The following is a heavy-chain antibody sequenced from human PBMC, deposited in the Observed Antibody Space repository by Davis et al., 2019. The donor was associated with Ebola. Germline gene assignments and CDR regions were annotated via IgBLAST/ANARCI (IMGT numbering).Heavy chain of an antibody. D-gene: IGHD2-2*01. CDR3: ARPYCTSPSCTLSYFDY. CDR1: GFTFTSYT. J-gene: IGHJ4*02. CDR2: ISYDGTSK. Sequence: GESLKISCAASGFTFTSYTMHWVRQAPGKGLEWVALISYDGTSKFYADSVKGRFTISRENSKNTLYLHMNSLRDDDTAVDYCARPYCTSPSCTLSYFDYWGQGTLVTVSS. V-gene: IGHV3-30*04.